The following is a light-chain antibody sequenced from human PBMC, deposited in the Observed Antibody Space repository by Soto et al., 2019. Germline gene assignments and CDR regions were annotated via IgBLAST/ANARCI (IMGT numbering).Light chain of an antibody. J-gene: IGKJ4*01. V-gene: IGKV1-27*01. CDR2: AAS. CDR1: QGIKNY. Sequence: IQMTQSPSSLSASVGDRFTITCRASQGIKNYLAWYQQKPGEIPKLLIYAASTLESGIPPRFSGSGSGTDFTLTINNLQPEDVATYYCQRYYNAPFTFGGGTKVDIK. CDR3: QRYYNAPFT.